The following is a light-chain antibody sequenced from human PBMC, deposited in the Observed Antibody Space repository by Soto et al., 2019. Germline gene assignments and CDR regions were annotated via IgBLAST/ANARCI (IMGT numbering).Light chain of an antibody. CDR2: NNL. CDR1: SSNFGAGYE. Sequence: CAGSSSNFGAGYEVHWYKQLPGAAPTLVIFNNLNRPSGVPERFSGSKSGTSASRVISGLQAEDEADYYCQSFDSSLRVYVFGSGTKVTVL. V-gene: IGLV1-40*01. CDR3: QSFDSSLRVYV. J-gene: IGLJ1*01.